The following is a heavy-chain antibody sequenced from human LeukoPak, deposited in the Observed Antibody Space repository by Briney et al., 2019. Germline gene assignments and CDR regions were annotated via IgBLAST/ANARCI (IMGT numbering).Heavy chain of an antibody. V-gene: IGHV4-34*01. CDR1: GGSFSGYY. CDR2: IYYSGST. D-gene: IGHD6-13*01. J-gene: IGHJ4*02. Sequence: RASETLSLTCAVYGGSFSGYYWGWIRQPPGKGLEWIGSIYYSGSTYYNPSLKSRVTISVDTSKNQFSLKLSSVTAAGTAVYYCARGGSKQQWYPTPRYYFDYWGQGTLVTVSS. CDR3: ARGGSKQQWYPTPRYYFDY.